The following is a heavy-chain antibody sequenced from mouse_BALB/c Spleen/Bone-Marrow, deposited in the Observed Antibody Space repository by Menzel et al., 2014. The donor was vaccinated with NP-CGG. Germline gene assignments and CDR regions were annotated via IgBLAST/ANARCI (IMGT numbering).Heavy chain of an antibody. CDR1: RFDFSRYW. CDR2: INPDSSTI. CDR3: ARQWYYGSSDY. J-gene: IGHJ2*01. V-gene: IGHV4-1*02. D-gene: IGHD1-1*01. Sequence: DVKLVESGGGLVQPGGSLKLSCAASRFDFSRYWMSWVRQAPGKGLEWIGEINPDSSTINYTPSLKDKFIISRDNAKNTLYLQMSKVRSEDTALYYCARQWYYGSSDYWGQGTTLTVSS.